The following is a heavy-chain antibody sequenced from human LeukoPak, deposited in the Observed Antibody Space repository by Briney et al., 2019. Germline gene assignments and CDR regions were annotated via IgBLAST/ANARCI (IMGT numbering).Heavy chain of an antibody. V-gene: IGHV4-31*03. J-gene: IGHJ5*02. Sequence: PSETLSLTCTVSGGSISSGGYYWSWIRQHPGKGLEWIGYIYYSGSTHYNPSLKSRVTISVDTSKNQFSLKLSSVTAADTAVYYCARANIVGATSPCKFDPWGQGTLVTVSS. CDR1: GGSISSGGYY. CDR2: IYYSGST. CDR3: ARANIVGATSPCKFDP. D-gene: IGHD1-26*01.